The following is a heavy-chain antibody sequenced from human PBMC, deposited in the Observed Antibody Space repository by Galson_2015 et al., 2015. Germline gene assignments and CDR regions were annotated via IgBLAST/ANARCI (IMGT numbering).Heavy chain of an antibody. Sequence: FTFSNYWMHWVRQAPGKGLVWVSRINTDGSSTNYADSVKGRFTISRDNARNTLYVQMNSLRDEDTAVYYCARGSGFDIWGQGTMVTVSS. CDR3: ARGSGFDI. CDR1: FTFSNYW. V-gene: IGHV3-74*01. J-gene: IGHJ3*02. CDR2: INTDGSST.